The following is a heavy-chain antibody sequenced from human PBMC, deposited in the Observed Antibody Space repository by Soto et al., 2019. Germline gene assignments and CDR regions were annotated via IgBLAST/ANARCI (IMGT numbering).Heavy chain of an antibody. CDR2: IWYDGSNK. CDR3: ARDKGLVVVPAASYGMDV. J-gene: IGHJ6*02. CDR1: GFTFSSYG. D-gene: IGHD2-2*01. Sequence: QVQLVESGGGVVQPGRSLRLSCAASGFTFSSYGMHWVRQAPGKGLEWVAVIWYDGSNKYYADSVKGRFTISRDNSKNTLYLQMNSLRAEDTAVYYCARDKGLVVVPAASYGMDVWGQGTTVTVSS. V-gene: IGHV3-33*01.